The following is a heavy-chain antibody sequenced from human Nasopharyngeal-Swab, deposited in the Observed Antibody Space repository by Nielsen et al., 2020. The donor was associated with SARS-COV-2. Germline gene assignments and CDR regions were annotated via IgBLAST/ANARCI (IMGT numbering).Heavy chain of an antibody. J-gene: IGHJ4*02. Sequence: ESLKISCAASGFTFSSYGMHWVRQSPEKGLEWIGEINHSGSTNYNPSLKSRVTMSVDTSKNQFSLKVNSVTAADTAVYYCAREEIVATYYFDFWGRGTPVTVSS. D-gene: IGHD5-12*01. CDR2: INHSGST. CDR3: AREEIVATYYFDF. CDR1: GFTFSSYG. V-gene: IGHV4-34*01.